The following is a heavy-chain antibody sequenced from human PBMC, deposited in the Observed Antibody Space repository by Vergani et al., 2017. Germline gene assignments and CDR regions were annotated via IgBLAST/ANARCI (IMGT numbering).Heavy chain of an antibody. CDR3: ARARYGSGSLDP. Sequence: QVQLVESGGGVVQPGRSLRLSCAASGFTFSSYGMHWVRQAPGKGLEWVAVISYDGSNKYYADSVKGRFTISRDNSKNTLYLQMNSLRAEDTAVYYCARARYGSGSLDPWGQGTLVTVSS. CDR1: GFTFSSYG. J-gene: IGHJ5*02. CDR2: ISYDGSNK. D-gene: IGHD3-10*01. V-gene: IGHV3-30*03.